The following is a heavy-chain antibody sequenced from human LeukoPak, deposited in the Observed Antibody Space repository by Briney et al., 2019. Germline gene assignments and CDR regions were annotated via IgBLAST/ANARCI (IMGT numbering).Heavy chain of an antibody. CDR2: ISTSSYYI. V-gene: IGHV3-21*01. CDR3: ARDASGSSTGLIDS. D-gene: IGHD1-26*01. CDR1: GFTLRSYG. J-gene: IGHJ4*02. Sequence: GSLRLSCAASGFTLRSYGMHWVRQAPGKGLEWVSYISTSSYYIHYADSVKGRFTISRDDAKNSLYLQMNSLRADDTSLYYCARDASGSSTGLIDSWGPGTLVTVSS.